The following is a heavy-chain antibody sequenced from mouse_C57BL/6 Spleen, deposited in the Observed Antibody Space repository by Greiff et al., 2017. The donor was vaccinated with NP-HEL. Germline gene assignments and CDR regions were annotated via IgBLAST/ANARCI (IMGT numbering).Heavy chain of an antibody. CDR2: IHPSDSDT. CDR1: GYTFNSYW. J-gene: IGHJ2*01. CDR3: AIECGSYFDY. Sequence: VQLQQPGAELVKPGASVKVSCKASGYTFNSYWMHWVKQRPGPGLEWIGRIHPSDSDTKYNPKFQGKATLTVDTSSSTAYLQLISLTSEFSAVYYCAIECGSYFDYWGQGTTLTVSS. V-gene: IGHV1-74*01. D-gene: IGHD1-1*01.